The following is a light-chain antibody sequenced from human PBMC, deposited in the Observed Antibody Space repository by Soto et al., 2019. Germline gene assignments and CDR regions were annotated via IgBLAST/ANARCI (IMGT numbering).Light chain of an antibody. J-gene: IGKJ4*01. CDR3: QQYASWPLT. V-gene: IGKV3-15*01. CDR1: QGIGIT. CDR2: GAS. Sequence: EIVLTQSPATLSMSPGEGATLSCRASQGIGITLAWYQQKPGQTPRLLIYGASTRATGVPARFSGSGSGTDFILTINSLQSEDFAVYFCQQYASWPLTFGGGTKVEI.